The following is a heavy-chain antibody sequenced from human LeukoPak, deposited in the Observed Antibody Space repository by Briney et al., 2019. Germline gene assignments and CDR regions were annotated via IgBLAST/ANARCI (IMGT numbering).Heavy chain of an antibody. V-gene: IGHV5-51*01. CDR1: GYNFTTKW. J-gene: IGHJ6*02. Sequence: GESLKISCQGSGYNFTTKWIGWVRQMAGKGLEWMGIIYPGDSKTIYSPSFQGQVFISADRSIRTAYLQWRSLKASDTAMYYCARHESVFSMDVWGQGTTVTVSS. CDR2: IYPGDSKT. CDR3: ARHESVFSMDV.